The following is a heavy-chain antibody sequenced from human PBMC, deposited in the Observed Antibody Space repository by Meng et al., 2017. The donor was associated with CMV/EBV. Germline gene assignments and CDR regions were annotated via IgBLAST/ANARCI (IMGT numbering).Heavy chain of an antibody. J-gene: IGHJ6*02. V-gene: IGHV1-8*01. CDR1: GYTFTSYD. CDR3: ARAPTGMDV. Sequence: ASVKVSCKASGYTFTSYDINWVRQATGQGLEWMGWMNPNSGNTGYAQKFQGRVTMTRDTSISTAYMELSRLRSDDTAVYYCARAPTGMDVWGQGTTVTVSS. CDR2: MNPNSGNT.